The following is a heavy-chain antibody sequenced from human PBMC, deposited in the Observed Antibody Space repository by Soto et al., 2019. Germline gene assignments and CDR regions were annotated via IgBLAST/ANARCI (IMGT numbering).Heavy chain of an antibody. CDR3: SRARYCTSPSCYNHYYYGMDI. Sequence: QEQLVQSGGEVKKPGASVRVSCKASGYTFTKYGITWVRQAPGQGLEWMGWIGVYNGKTKYARKLQGRVIMTADTSASTAYMELRSLRSYDTAVYYCSRARYCTSPSCYNHYYYGMDIWGQGTTVSVSS. D-gene: IGHD2-2*02. CDR2: IGVYNGKT. V-gene: IGHV1-18*04. J-gene: IGHJ6*02. CDR1: GYTFTKYG.